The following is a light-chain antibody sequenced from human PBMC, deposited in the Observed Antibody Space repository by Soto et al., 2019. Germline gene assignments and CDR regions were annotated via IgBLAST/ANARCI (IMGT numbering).Light chain of an antibody. CDR3: QQYERQPFA. Sequence: EIVLKQSPGTLSLFPGDRATLSCRASQRVSNSYLAWFQQKPGQAPRLLIYDASSRAACVPDRVSGGGSGTDFPLTLSALEPEDFALYFCQQYERQPFAFGQGKRLDI. CDR1: QRVSNSY. V-gene: IGKV3-20*01. CDR2: DAS. J-gene: IGKJ2*01.